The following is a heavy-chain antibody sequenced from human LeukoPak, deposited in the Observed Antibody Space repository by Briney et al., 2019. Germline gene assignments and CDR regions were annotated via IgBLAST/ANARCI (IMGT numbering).Heavy chain of an antibody. D-gene: IGHD3-3*01. Sequence: SETLSLTCTVSGGSISSSSYYWGWIRQPPGKGLEWIRSIYYSGGTYYNPSLKSRVTISVDTSKNQFSLKLSSVTAADTAVYYCARRSAHFDYWGQGTLVTVSS. CDR3: ARRSAHFDY. J-gene: IGHJ4*02. CDR2: IYYSGGT. CDR1: GGSISSSSYY. V-gene: IGHV4-39*01.